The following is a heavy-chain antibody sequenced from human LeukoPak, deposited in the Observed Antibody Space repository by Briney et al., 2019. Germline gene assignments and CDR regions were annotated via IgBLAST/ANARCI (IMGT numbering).Heavy chain of an antibody. CDR2: ISDSGGST. J-gene: IGHJ4*02. CDR3: ANGPSIAVAGMWGHFDY. V-gene: IGHV3-23*01. CDR1: GLTFDTYA. D-gene: IGHD6-19*01. Sequence: GGSLSLSCAVSGLTFDTYAMSWVRQAPEKGLEWVSAISDSGGSTYYADSVKGRFTISRDNSKNTLYLQMNSLRAEDTAVYYCANGPSIAVAGMWGHFDYWGQGTLVTVSS.